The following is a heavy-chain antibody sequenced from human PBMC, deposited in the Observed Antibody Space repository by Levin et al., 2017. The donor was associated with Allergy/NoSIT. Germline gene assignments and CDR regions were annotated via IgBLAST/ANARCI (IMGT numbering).Heavy chain of an antibody. V-gene: IGHV3-53*01. Sequence: GGSLRLSCAASGFTVSSNYMSWVRQAPGKGLEWVSVIYSGGSTYYADSVKGRFTISRDNSKNTLYLQMNSLRAEDTAVYYCARNSPVYYYGSGSYPLDFDYWGQGTLVTVSS. CDR1: GFTVSSNY. D-gene: IGHD3-10*01. CDR2: IYSGGST. J-gene: IGHJ4*02. CDR3: ARNSPVYYYGSGSYPLDFDY.